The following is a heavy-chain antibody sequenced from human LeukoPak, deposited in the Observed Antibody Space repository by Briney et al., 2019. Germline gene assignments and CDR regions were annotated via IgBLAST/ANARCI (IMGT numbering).Heavy chain of an antibody. CDR1: GGSISSSSYY. CDR2: MYYSGST. Sequence: PSETLSLTCTVSGGSISSSSYYWGWIRQPPGKGLEWIGSMYYSGSTYYNPSLKSRVTISVDTFKNQFSLKLSSVTAADTAVYYCARQWGCGGDCFDAFDIWGQGTMVTVSS. V-gene: IGHV4-39*01. D-gene: IGHD2-21*02. CDR3: ARQWGCGGDCFDAFDI. J-gene: IGHJ3*02.